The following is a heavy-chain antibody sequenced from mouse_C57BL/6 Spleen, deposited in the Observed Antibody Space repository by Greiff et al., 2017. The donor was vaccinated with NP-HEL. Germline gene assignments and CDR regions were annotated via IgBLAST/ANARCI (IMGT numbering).Heavy chain of an antibody. CDR2: ISYDGSN. V-gene: IGHV3-6*01. D-gene: IGHD2-2*01. CDR1: GYSITSGYY. Sequence: EVKLMESGPGLVKPSQSLSLTCSVTGYSITSGYYWNWIRQFPGNKLEWMGYISYDGSNNYNPSLKNRISITRDTSKNQFFLKLNSVTTEDTATYYCAREEGYDGYYAMDYWGQGTSVTVSS. CDR3: AREEGYDGYYAMDY. J-gene: IGHJ4*01.